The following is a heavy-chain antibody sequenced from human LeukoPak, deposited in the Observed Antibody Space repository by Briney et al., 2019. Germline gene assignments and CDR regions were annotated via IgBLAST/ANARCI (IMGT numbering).Heavy chain of an antibody. V-gene: IGHV4-39*07. CDR2: IYYSGST. D-gene: IGHD1-26*01. CDR3: ARDPREAWDPGFFDL. J-gene: IGHJ2*01. CDR1: GGSISSSSYY. Sequence: SETLSLTCTVSGGSISSSSYYWGWIRQPPGKGLEWIGSIYYSGSTYYNPSLKSRVTISVDTSKNQFSLKLSSVTAADTAVYYCARDPREAWDPGFFDLWGRGTLVTVS.